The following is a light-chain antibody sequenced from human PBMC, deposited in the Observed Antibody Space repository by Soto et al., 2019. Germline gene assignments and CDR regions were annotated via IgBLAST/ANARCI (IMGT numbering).Light chain of an antibody. Sequence: DIEMTQSPSTLSASVGDRVTISCRASQSISSWLAWYQQKPGRAPDLLIFHASSLESGVPSRFSGSGSGTEFTLTISSLHPEDFATSSCQQYTSYSGTSVQVTKVHIK. V-gene: IGKV1-5*01. CDR3: QQYTSYSGT. J-gene: IGKJ1*01. CDR1: QSISSW. CDR2: HAS.